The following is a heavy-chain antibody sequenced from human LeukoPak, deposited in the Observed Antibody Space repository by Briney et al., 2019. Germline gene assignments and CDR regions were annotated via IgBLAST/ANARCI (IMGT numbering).Heavy chain of an antibody. CDR1: GGTFSSYA. V-gene: IGHV1-69*05. Sequence: ASVKVSCKASGGTFSSYAISWVRQAPGQGLEWMGGIIPIFGTANYAQKFQGRVTITTDESTSTAYMELSSLRSEDTAVYYCARASTYCTNGVCYNSEGPPFDYWGQGTLVTVSS. D-gene: IGHD2-8*01. CDR2: IIPIFGTA. J-gene: IGHJ4*02. CDR3: ARASTYCTNGVCYNSEGPPFDY.